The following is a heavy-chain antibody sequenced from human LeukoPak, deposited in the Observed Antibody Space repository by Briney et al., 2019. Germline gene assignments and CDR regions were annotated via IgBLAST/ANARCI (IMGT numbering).Heavy chain of an antibody. CDR2: ISYDGSNK. CDR1: GFTFSSYA. CDR3: ARGRWSFDY. D-gene: IGHD5-24*01. V-gene: IGHV3-30*04. J-gene: IGHJ4*02. Sequence: GGSLRLSCAASGFTFSSYAMHWVRQAPGKGLEWVAVISYDGSNKYYADSVKGRFTISRDNSKNTLYLQMNSLRAEDTAVYYCARGRWSFDYWGQGTLVTVSS.